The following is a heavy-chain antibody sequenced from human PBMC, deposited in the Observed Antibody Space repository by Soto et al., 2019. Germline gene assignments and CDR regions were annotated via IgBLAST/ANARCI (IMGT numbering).Heavy chain of an antibody. Sequence: SETLSLTCTVSGGSISRSGSHWGWIRQPPGRGLEWVASISYRGTTYYNPSLKSRVTIFADTSKNQFSLKLRSVTVADMAVYYCANVVPAAVPPLNYYFVDVWGKGTTVTVSS. CDR2: ISYRGTT. CDR1: GGSISRSGSH. J-gene: IGHJ6*03. V-gene: IGHV4-39*01. CDR3: ANVVPAAVPPLNYYFVDV. D-gene: IGHD2-2*01.